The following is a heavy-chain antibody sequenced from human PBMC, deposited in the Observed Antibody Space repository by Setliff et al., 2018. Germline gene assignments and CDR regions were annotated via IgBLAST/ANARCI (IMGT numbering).Heavy chain of an antibody. Sequence: PSETLSLTCTASGGPINSDRYYWGWIRQPPGKGLEWIGSMYSSGSTYYNPSLRSRVTISVDTSQNQFSLKLSSVTAADTAAYYCASHPRVTIFGVVAFDYWGQGILVTVSS. CDR3: ASHPRVTIFGVVAFDY. CDR1: GGPINSDRYY. CDR2: MYSSGST. V-gene: IGHV4-39*01. D-gene: IGHD3-3*01. J-gene: IGHJ4*02.